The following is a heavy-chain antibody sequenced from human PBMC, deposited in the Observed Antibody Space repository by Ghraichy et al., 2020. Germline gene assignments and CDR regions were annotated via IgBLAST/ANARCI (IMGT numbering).Heavy chain of an antibody. CDR1: GASISHTYY. CDR2: FYYGGTT. D-gene: IGHD3-10*01. Sequence: SETLSLTCTVSGASISHTYYWAWIRQPPGKGLEWIRSFYYGGTTYYNPSLESRITISVDTSNNQFSLKLNSVTASDTAVYYCARHSGSYYYGSGSYYSNWFDPWGQGTLVTVSS. V-gene: IGHV4-39*01. J-gene: IGHJ5*02. CDR3: ARHSGSYYYGSGSYYSNWFDP.